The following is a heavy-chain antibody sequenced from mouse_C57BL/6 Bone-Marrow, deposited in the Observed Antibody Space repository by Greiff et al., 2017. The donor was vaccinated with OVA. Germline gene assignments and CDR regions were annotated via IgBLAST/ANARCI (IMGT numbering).Heavy chain of an antibody. CDR2: INPGSGGT. CDR1: GYAFTNYL. CDR3: ASSSRKDY. D-gene: IGHD1-1*01. J-gene: IGHJ4*01. Sequence: VKLQESGAELVRPGTSVKVSCKASGYAFTNYLIEWVKQRPGQGLEWIGVINPGSGGTNYNEKFKGKATLTADKSSSTAYMQLSSLTSEDSAVYFCASSSRKDYWGQGTSVTVSS. V-gene: IGHV1-54*01.